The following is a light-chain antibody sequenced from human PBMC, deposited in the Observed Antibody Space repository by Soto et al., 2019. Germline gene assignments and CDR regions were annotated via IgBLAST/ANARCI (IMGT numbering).Light chain of an antibody. Sequence: EIMMTQSPSTLSVSQGERATLSCGASQSVNSNYLAWYQQKPGQAPRLLIYGASSRATGIPDRFSGSGSGTDFTLTISSLQSEDFAVYYCQQYNNWPRTFGQGTKVDIK. CDR2: GAS. J-gene: IGKJ1*01. CDR1: QSVNSN. V-gene: IGKV3D-15*01. CDR3: QQYNNWPRT.